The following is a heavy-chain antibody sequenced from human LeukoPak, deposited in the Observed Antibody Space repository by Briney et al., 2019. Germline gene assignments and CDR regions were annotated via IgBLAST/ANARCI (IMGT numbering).Heavy chain of an antibody. CDR1: GGTFSSYA. Sequence: ASVKVSCKASGGTFSSYAISWVRQAPGQGLEWMGGIIPIFGTANYAQKFQGRVTITTDESTSTAYIELSSLRSEDTAVYYCARELFSAGATWGQGTLVTVSS. CDR3: ARELFSAGAT. V-gene: IGHV1-69*05. J-gene: IGHJ4*02. D-gene: IGHD1-26*01. CDR2: IIPIFGTA.